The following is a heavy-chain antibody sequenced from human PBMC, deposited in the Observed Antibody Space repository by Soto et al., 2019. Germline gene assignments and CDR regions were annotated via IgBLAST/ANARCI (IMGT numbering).Heavy chain of an antibody. Sequence: EVQLVESGGGLVQPGGSLRLSCSASGFTFSSYDMHWVRQRPGKGLEWVSAIGTAGDTNYAGSVKGRFTISRENAKNSLYLQMNSLRAGDTAIYLCARAIGPTLFDYWGQGTLVTVSS. CDR1: GFTFSSYD. J-gene: IGHJ4*02. V-gene: IGHV3-13*04. CDR3: ARAIGPTLFDY. CDR2: IGTAGDT. D-gene: IGHD3-22*01.